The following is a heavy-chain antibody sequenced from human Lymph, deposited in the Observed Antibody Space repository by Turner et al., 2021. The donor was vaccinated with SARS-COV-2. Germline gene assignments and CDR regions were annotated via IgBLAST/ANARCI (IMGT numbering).Heavy chain of an antibody. Sequence: QVQLVQSGAEVKKPGSSVKVSCKASGAPFSSYAISWVRQAPGQGLEGMGGIIPILRIATYAKKFQGRVTITADKSTSTAYMELSSLRSEDTAVFYCARVVGGFGELGYYYYYGMDVWGQGTTVTVSS. J-gene: IGHJ6*02. CDR2: IIPILRIA. CDR1: GAPFSSYA. D-gene: IGHD3-10*01. CDR3: ARVVGGFGELGYYYYYGMDV. V-gene: IGHV1-69*10.